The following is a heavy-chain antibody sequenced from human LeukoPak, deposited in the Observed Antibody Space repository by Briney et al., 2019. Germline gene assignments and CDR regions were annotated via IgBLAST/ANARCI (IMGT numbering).Heavy chain of an antibody. Sequence: SETLSLTCAVYGGSFSGYYWSWIRQPPGKGLEWIGEINHSGSTNYNPSLKSRVTISVDTSKNQFSLKLSSVTAADTAVYYCARRYYDFRSGYYFDYWGQGTLVTVSS. CDR2: INHSGST. CDR1: GGSFSGYY. V-gene: IGHV4-34*01. CDR3: ARRYYDFRSGYYFDY. J-gene: IGHJ4*02. D-gene: IGHD3-3*01.